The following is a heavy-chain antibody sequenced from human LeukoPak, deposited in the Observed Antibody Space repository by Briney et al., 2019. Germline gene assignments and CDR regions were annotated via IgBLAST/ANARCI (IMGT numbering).Heavy chain of an antibody. CDR3: ARDRGPEPDY. CDR1: GFTFNSYS. J-gene: IGHJ4*02. D-gene: IGHD3-10*01. V-gene: IGHV3-48*04. CDR2: ISTTGSAM. Sequence: PGGSLRLSCGGSGFTFNSYSMNWVRQAPGKGLEWVSYISTTGSAMYYADSVKGRFTTSRDNAKNSLHLQMNSLRAEDTAVYYCARDRGPEPDYWGQGTLVTVSS.